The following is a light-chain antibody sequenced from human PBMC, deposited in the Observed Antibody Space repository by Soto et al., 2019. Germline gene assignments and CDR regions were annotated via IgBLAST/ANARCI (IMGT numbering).Light chain of an antibody. Sequence: DIQMTQSPSSLSASVGDRVTITCRASQSISSYLNWYQQKPGKAAKLLIYAASSLQSGVPSRFSGSGSGTDFTLTISSLQPEDFATYYCEQSYITHLPFGQGTTVDIX. J-gene: IGKJ1*01. CDR1: QSISSY. CDR2: AAS. CDR3: EQSYITHLP. V-gene: IGKV1-39*01.